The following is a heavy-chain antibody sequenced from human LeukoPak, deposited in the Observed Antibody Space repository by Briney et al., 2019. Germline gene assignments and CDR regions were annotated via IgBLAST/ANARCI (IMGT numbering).Heavy chain of an antibody. D-gene: IGHD2-2*02. CDR2: ISYDGSTK. Sequence: QPGRSLRLSCAASGFTFSSYGMHWVRQAPGKGLEWVAVISYDGSTKYYADSVKGRVTISRDNSKSTLYLQMYSLRAGDTAVFYCAKSGGCSSSSCYSPYYFDYWGRGTLVTVSS. CDR3: AKSGGCSSSSCYSPYYFDY. CDR1: GFTFSSYG. J-gene: IGHJ4*02. V-gene: IGHV3-30*18.